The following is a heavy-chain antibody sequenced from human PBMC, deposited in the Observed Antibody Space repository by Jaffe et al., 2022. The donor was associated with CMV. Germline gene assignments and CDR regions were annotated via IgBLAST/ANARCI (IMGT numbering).Heavy chain of an antibody. CDR3: ARLTYYYDSSGYYYEGYYFDY. CDR2: IDWDDDK. V-gene: IGHV2-70*15. J-gene: IGHJ4*02. D-gene: IGHD3-22*01. Sequence: QVTLRESGPALVKPTQTLTLTCTFSGFSLSTSGMCVSWIRQPPGKALEWLARIDWDDDKYYSTSLKTRLTISKDTSKNQVVLTMTNMDPVDTATYYCARLTYYYDSSGYYYEGYYFDYWGQGTLVTVSS. CDR1: GFSLSTSGMC.